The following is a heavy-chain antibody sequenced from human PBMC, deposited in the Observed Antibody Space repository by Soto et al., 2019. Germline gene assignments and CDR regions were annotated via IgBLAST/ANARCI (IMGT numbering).Heavy chain of an antibody. Sequence: SETLSLTCTVSGGSISSGGCYWSWIRQYPGRGLEWIGHIYYSRSTYYNPSLKSRLTISLDTSKNQFSLKLTSVTAADTAVYYCARDTYNSDSGGYYQYYFDYWGQGTLVTVSS. CDR1: GGSISSGGCY. J-gene: IGHJ4*02. V-gene: IGHV4-31*03. D-gene: IGHD3-22*01. CDR3: ARDTYNSDSGGYYQYYFDY. CDR2: IYYSRST.